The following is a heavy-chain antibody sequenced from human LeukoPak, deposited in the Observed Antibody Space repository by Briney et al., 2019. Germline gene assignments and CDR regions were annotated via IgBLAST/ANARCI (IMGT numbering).Heavy chain of an antibody. CDR3: ARGFGESSHAFDI. Sequence: GRSLRLSCAASGFTFSSYAVHWVRQPPGKGLERVTIISYDGSEEYYADSVKGRFTISRDNSKNTLYLQMNSLRAEDTAVYYCARGFGESSHAFDIWGQGTTVTVSS. CDR1: GFTFSSYA. CDR2: ISYDGSEE. J-gene: IGHJ3*02. D-gene: IGHD3-10*01. V-gene: IGHV3-30-3*01.